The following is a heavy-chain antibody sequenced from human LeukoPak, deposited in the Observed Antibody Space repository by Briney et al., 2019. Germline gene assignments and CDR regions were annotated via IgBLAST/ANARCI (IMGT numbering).Heavy chain of an antibody. Sequence: GGTLRLSRAASGFTFSSYGMSWVRQAPGKGLEWVSFIYSDNTHYSDSVKGRFTISRDNSKNTLYLQMNSLRAEDTAVYYCARRAGAYSHPYDYWGQGTLVTVSS. D-gene: IGHD4/OR15-4a*01. V-gene: IGHV3-53*01. J-gene: IGHJ4*02. CDR2: IYSDNT. CDR1: GFTFSSYG. CDR3: ARRAGAYSHPYDY.